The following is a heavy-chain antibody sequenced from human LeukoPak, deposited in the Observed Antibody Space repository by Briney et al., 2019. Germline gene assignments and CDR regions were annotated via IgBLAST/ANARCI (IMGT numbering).Heavy chain of an antibody. D-gene: IGHD2-8*01. CDR1: GYTLTELS. CDR3: ATVASESCTNGVCYNPFDY. Sequence: ASVKVSCKVSGYTLTELSMHWVRQAPGKGLEWMGGFDPEDGETIYAQKFQGRVTMTEDTSTDTAYMELSSLRSEDTAVYYCATVASESCTNGVCYNPFDYWGQGTLVTVSS. J-gene: IGHJ4*02. V-gene: IGHV1-24*01. CDR2: FDPEDGET.